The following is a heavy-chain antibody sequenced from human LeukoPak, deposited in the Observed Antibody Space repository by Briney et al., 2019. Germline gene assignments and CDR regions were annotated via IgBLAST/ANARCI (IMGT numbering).Heavy chain of an antibody. D-gene: IGHD2-2*01. CDR1: GFTFSSYA. CDR3: AKDPGVVPAAMPSYFDY. Sequence: GGSLRLSCAASGFTFSSYAMSWVRQALGKGLEWVSAISGSGGSTYYADSVKGRFTISRDNSKNTLYLQMNSLRAEDTAVYYCAKDPGVVPAAMPSYFDYWGQGTLVTVSS. V-gene: IGHV3-23*01. CDR2: ISGSGGST. J-gene: IGHJ4*02.